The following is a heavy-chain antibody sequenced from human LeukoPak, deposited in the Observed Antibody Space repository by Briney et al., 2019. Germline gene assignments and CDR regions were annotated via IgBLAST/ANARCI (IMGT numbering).Heavy chain of an antibody. Sequence: GGSLRLSCAASGFTFSSYAMDWVRQARGKGREWGAVISYDGGSKYYADCVKGRFTISRDNSKSTLYLQMNSLRAEDTAVYYCPRPRILRFLEWLGDPSDYCGQPTLVAVSS. D-gene: IGHD3-3*01. CDR2: ISYDGGSK. V-gene: IGHV3-30-3*01. CDR3: PRPRILRFLEWLGDPSDY. J-gene: IGHJ4*02. CDR1: GFTFSSYA.